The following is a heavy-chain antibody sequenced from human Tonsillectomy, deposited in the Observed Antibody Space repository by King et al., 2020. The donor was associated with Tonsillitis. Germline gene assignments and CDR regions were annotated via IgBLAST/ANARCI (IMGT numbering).Heavy chain of an antibody. J-gene: IGHJ4*02. V-gene: IGHV4-39*07. CDR2: VYFSGST. D-gene: IGHD3-22*01. CDR3: ARHLSGYFDSTDYYPRGRFDY. Sequence: QLQESGPGLVKPSETLSLTCNVSGGSIRITNYYWGWIRQPPGKGLEYIGSVYFSGSTYYNPSLKSRVTISIDTSKNHFSLRLSSLTAADTAVYYCARHLSGYFDSTDYYPRGRFDYWGQGTLVTVSS. CDR1: GGSIRITNYY.